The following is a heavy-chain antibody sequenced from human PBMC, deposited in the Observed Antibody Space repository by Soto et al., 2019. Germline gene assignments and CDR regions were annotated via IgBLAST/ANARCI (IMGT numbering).Heavy chain of an antibody. Sequence: ESGGGVVQPGRSLRLSCAASGFTFSSYGMHWVRQAPGKGLEWVAVIWYDGSNKYYADSVKGRFTISRDNSKNTLYLQMNSLRAEDTAVYYCARGSSSRNYYYGMDVWGQGTTVTVSS. V-gene: IGHV3-33*01. CDR1: GFTFSSYG. D-gene: IGHD6-6*01. CDR2: IWYDGSNK. J-gene: IGHJ6*02. CDR3: ARGSSSRNYYYGMDV.